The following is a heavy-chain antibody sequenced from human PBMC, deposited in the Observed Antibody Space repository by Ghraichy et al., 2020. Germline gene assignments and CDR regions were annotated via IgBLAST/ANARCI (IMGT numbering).Heavy chain of an antibody. Sequence: SETLSLTCTVSGGSISSSSYYWGWIRQPPGKGLEWIGSIYYSGSTYYNPSLKSRVTISVDTSKNQFSLKLSSVTAADTAVYYCARHYPYYDSSGYYFYNPRYYFDYWGQGTLVTVSS. CDR3: ARHYPYYDSSGYYFYNPRYYFDY. CDR2: IYYSGST. V-gene: IGHV4-39*01. CDR1: GGSISSSSYY. D-gene: IGHD3-22*01. J-gene: IGHJ4*02.